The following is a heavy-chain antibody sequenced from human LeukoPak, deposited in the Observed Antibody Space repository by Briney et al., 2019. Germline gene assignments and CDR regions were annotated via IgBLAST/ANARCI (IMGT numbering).Heavy chain of an antibody. J-gene: IGHJ4*02. CDR2: IYYSGRT. CDR1: GGSISSYY. Sequence: SETLSLTCTVSGGSISSYYWSWIRQPPGKGLEWIGYIYYSGRTNYNPSLKSRVTISVDTSKNQFSLKLSSVTAADTAVYYCARRGLSADPYDYWGQGTLVTVSS. D-gene: IGHD2-2*01. CDR3: ARRGLSADPYDY. V-gene: IGHV4-59*08.